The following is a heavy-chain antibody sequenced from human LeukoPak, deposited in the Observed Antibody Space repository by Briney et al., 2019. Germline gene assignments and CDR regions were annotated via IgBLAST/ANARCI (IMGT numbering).Heavy chain of an antibody. Sequence: SQTLSLTCTVSGGSISSGGYYWSWIRQHPGKGLEWIGYIYYSGSTYYNPSLKSRVTISVDTSKNQFSLKLSSVTAADTAVYYCARQYSSSFGILDYWGQGTLVTVSS. CDR2: IYYSGST. D-gene: IGHD6-6*01. CDR1: GGSISSGGYY. CDR3: ARQYSSSFGILDY. V-gene: IGHV4-31*03. J-gene: IGHJ4*02.